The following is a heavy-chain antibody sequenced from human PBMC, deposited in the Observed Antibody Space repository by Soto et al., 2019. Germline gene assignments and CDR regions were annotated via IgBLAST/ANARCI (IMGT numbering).Heavy chain of an antibody. D-gene: IGHD6-13*01. CDR2: IIPIFGTA. V-gene: IGHV1-69*01. J-gene: IGHJ5*02. CDR1: GGTFSSYA. Sequence: QVQLVQSGAEVKKPGSSVKVSCKASGGTFSSYAISWVRQAPGQGLEWMGGIIPIFGTANYAQKFQGRVTITADESTSTAYMELSSLRSEDTAVYYCVRYEGIAAAGTNWFDPWGQGTLVTVSS. CDR3: VRYEGIAAAGTNWFDP.